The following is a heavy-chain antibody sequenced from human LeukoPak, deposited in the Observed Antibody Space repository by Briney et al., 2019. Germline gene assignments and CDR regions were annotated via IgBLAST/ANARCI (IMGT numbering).Heavy chain of an antibody. D-gene: IGHD6-13*01. CDR1: GFTFHDYA. Sequence: PGGSLRLSCAASGFTFHDYAMSWVRQPPGKGLEWVSLISDGDGSTHYADSVKGRFTISRDNSKNMLYLQMNSLGADDTAVYYCAKDHSSTWFGSFNYWGQGTLVTVSS. J-gene: IGHJ4*02. CDR2: ISDGDGST. V-gene: IGHV3-23*01. CDR3: AKDHSSTWFGSFNY.